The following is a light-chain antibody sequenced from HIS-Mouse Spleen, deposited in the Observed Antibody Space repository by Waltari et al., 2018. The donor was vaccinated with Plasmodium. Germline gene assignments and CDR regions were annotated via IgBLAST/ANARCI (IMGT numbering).Light chain of an antibody. CDR1: QSVSSSY. CDR2: GAS. Sequence: EIVLTQSPAPPSLSPRERATLSCRASQSVSSSYLAWYQQKPGQAPRLLIYGASSRATGIPDRFSGSGSGTDFSLTISRLEAEDCAVYYCQQYGSAPYTFGQGTKLEIK. CDR3: QQYGSAPYT. J-gene: IGKJ2*01. V-gene: IGKV3-20*01.